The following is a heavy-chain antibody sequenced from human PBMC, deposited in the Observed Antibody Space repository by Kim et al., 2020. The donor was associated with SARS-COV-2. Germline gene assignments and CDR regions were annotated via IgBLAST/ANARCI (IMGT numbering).Heavy chain of an antibody. Sequence: SETLSLTCTVSGGSISSSTYFWGWIRQPPGKGLEWIGTIYYSGRTYYNTSLKSRVAISVDTSKNQLSLKLSSVTAADTAVYYCARHGAASELYNFDYWGQGTLVTVSS. CDR2: IYYSGRT. V-gene: IGHV4-39*01. CDR1: GGSISSSTYF. D-gene: IGHD2-8*01. J-gene: IGHJ4*02. CDR3: ARHGAASELYNFDY.